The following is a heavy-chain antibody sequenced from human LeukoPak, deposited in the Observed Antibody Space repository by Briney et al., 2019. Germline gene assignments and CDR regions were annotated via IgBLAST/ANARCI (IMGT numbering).Heavy chain of an antibody. CDR3: TKDLGTEYNIFDY. D-gene: IGHD3-9*01. CDR2: VRYGGNIK. V-gene: IGHV3-30*02. J-gene: IGHJ4*02. CDR1: EFTFSAYA. Sequence: PGGSLRLSCAASEFTFSAYAMHWIRRAPGRGLEWVAFVRYGGNIKYYADSVKGRFTISRDNSKNTLYLQMNSLRPEDTAVYYCTKDLGTEYNIFDYWGQGTLVTVSS.